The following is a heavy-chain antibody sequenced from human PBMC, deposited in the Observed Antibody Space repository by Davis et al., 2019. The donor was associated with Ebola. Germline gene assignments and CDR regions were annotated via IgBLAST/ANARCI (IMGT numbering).Heavy chain of an antibody. CDR3: ARRGGLGTVVVAAPHDY. J-gene: IGHJ4*02. V-gene: IGHV4-34*01. CDR2: INHSGST. CDR1: GGSFSGYY. D-gene: IGHD2-15*01. Sequence: PSETLSLTCAVYGGSFSGYYWSWIRQPPGKGLEWIGEINHSGSTNYNPSLKSRVTISVDTSKNQFSLKLSSVTAADTAVYYCARRGGLGTVVVAAPHDYWGQGTLVTVSS.